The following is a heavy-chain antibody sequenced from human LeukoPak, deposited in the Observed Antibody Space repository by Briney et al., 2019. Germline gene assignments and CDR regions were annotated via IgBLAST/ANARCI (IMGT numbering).Heavy chain of an antibody. Sequence: PSETLSLTCAVYGGSFSGYYWSWIRQPPGKGLEWIGEINHSGSTNYNPSLKSRVTISVDTSKNQFSLKLSSVTAADTAVYYCARTGIVVVPAAPRRYYYGMDVWGKGTTVTVSS. V-gene: IGHV4-34*01. CDR1: GGSFSGYY. J-gene: IGHJ6*04. CDR3: ARTGIVVVPAAPRRYYYGMDV. D-gene: IGHD2-2*01. CDR2: INHSGST.